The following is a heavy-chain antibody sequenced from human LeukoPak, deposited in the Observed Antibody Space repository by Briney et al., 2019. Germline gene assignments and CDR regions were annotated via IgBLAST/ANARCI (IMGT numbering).Heavy chain of an antibody. J-gene: IGHJ4*02. CDR2: IKEDGRDK. CDR1: GFSFSTYW. CDR3: ARDRGFDNFDY. Sequence: GGTLRLSCAASGFSFSTYWMSWVRQAPGKGLEWVANIKEDGRDKNYVDSVKGRFTIARDNAKNYVYLQMKSLRAEDTAVYYCARDRGFDNFDYWGQGTLVTVSS. D-gene: IGHD3-9*01. V-gene: IGHV3-7*01.